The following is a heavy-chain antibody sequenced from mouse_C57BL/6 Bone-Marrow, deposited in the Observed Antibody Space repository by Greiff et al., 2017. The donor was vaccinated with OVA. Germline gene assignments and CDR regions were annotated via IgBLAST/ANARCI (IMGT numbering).Heavy chain of an antibody. V-gene: IGHV1-81*01. D-gene: IGHD2-3*01. CDR1: GYTFTSSG. CDR3: ARGSGLLFWFAY. Sequence: QVQLKQSGAELARPGASVKLSCKASGYTFTSSGISWVKQRTGQGLEWIGEIYPRSGNTYYNEKFKGKATLTADKSSSTAYMELRSLTSEDSAVYFCARGSGLLFWFAYWGQGTLVTVSA. CDR2: IYPRSGNT. J-gene: IGHJ3*01.